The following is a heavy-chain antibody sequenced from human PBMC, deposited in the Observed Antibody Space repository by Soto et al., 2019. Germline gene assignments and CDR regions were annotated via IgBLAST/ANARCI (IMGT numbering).Heavy chain of an antibody. Sequence: QVQLKESGPGLVTPWGTLSLTCAVSGDSVSNGNWWCWVRQPPGRGLEWVGEIHQSGDTNYNPSLKSRVTVSADRSNNQYSLRLNSVTAADTAMYYCATRTSVFGIVTFYWGQGTLVTVSS. CDR2: IHQSGDT. CDR1: GDSVSNGNW. V-gene: IGHV4-4*02. D-gene: IGHD3-16*01. CDR3: ATRTSVFGIVTFY. J-gene: IGHJ4*02.